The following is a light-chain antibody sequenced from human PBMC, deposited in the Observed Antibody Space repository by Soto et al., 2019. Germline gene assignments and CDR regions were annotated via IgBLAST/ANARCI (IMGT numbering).Light chain of an antibody. J-gene: IGKJ4*01. CDR3: LQDYTYPLT. Sequence: AIQMTQSPSSLSASVGDRVTITCRASQGIRNDLGWYQQKPGHPPKLLIYATTSLQSGVPSRFSGSGSGTDFTLTISSLQPEDFATYYCLQDYTYPLTFGGGTKVEIK. V-gene: IGKV1-6*01. CDR2: ATT. CDR1: QGIRND.